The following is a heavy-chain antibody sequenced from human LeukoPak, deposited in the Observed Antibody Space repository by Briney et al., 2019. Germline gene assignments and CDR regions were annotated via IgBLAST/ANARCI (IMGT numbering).Heavy chain of an antibody. D-gene: IGHD4-17*01. CDR1: GFTFSNHW. V-gene: IGHV3-7*01. Sequence: GGSLRLPCAASGFTFSNHWMTWVRQAPGKGLEWVANIRSDGGDKFYVDSVKGRFTISRDNAKNSLYLQMNSLSPEDTAVYYCARLGARQMLEYWGQGTLVTVSS. CDR2: IRSDGGDK. J-gene: IGHJ4*02. CDR3: ARLGARQMLEY.